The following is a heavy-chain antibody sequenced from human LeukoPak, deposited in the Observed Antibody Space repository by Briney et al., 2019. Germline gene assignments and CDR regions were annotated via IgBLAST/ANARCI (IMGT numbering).Heavy chain of an antibody. CDR2: IYHSGST. Sequence: PSQTLSLTCAVSGGSISSGGYSWSWIRQPPGKGLEWIGYIYHSGSTYYNPSLKSRVTISVDRSKNQFSLKLSSVTAADTAVYYCDSLNYYGSGSYDYWGQGTLVTVSS. V-gene: IGHV4-30-2*01. CDR1: GGSISSGGYS. J-gene: IGHJ4*02. CDR3: DSLNYYGSGSYDY. D-gene: IGHD3-10*01.